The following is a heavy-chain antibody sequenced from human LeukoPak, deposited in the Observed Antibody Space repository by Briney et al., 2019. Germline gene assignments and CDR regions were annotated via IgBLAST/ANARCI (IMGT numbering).Heavy chain of an antibody. J-gene: IGHJ5*02. D-gene: IGHD3-3*01. V-gene: IGHV3-21*06. CDR2: ISSSSSYI. CDR1: GFTFSSYS. CDR3: GRDRLIGGLDP. Sequence: PGGSLRLSCAASGFTFSSYSMNWVRQAPGKGLEWVSSISSSSSYIYYADSVKGRFTTSRDNAKNSLYLQMNSLQAADTAVYYCGRDRLIGGLDPWGQGTLVTVSS.